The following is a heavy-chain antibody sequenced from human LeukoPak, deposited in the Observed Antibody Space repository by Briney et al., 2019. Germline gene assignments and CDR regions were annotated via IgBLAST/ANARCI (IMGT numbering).Heavy chain of an antibody. V-gene: IGHV3-7*01. Sequence: PGGSQRLSCAASGFTFSSYWMTWVCQAPGKGLEWVANIKHDGSDKYFVDSVKGRFTISRDNAKNSLFLQMDSLRGEDTAVYYCARDVSGSLDHWGQGTLVTVSS. CDR3: ARDVSGSLDH. J-gene: IGHJ5*02. D-gene: IGHD1-26*01. CDR2: IKHDGSDK. CDR1: GFTFSSYW.